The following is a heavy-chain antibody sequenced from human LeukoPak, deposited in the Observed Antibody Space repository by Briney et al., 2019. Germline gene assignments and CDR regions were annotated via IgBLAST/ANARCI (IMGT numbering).Heavy chain of an antibody. V-gene: IGHV3-30-3*01. CDR1: GFTFSSYA. J-gene: IGHJ5*02. Sequence: PGGSLRLSCAASGFTFSSYAMHWVRQAPGKGPEWVAVISYDGSNKYYADSVKGRFTISRDNSKNTLYLQMNSLRAEDTAVYYCARDNYGVVFSWGQGTLVTVSS. D-gene: IGHD2-2*01. CDR2: ISYDGSNK. CDR3: ARDNYGVVFS.